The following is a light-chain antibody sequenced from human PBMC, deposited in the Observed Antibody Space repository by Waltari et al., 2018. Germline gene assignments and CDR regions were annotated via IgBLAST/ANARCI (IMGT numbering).Light chain of an antibody. CDR1: SSNIGTNF. V-gene: IGLV1-47*01. CDR3: AAWDDSLNGYYV. Sequence: QSVLTQPPSASGTPGQRVTIPCSGSSSNIGTNFVYWYQHVPGTAPKLLIYRSDQRPSGVPDRFSGSKSGTSASLAISGLRSEDEGDYYCAAWDDSLNGYYVFGTGTKVTVL. J-gene: IGLJ1*01. CDR2: RSD.